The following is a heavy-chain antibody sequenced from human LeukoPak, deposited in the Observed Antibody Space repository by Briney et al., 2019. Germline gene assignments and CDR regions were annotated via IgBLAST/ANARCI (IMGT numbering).Heavy chain of an antibody. V-gene: IGHV4-59*01. CDR1: GGSIGSYY. CDR3: ARYNILTASDY. Sequence: SETLSLTCTVSGGSIGSYYWSWIRQPPGKGLEWIGYIYYSGSTKYNPSLTSRVTISVDTSKNQFSLKLTSMTAADTAVYYCARYNILTASDYWGQGILVTVSS. D-gene: IGHD3-9*01. CDR2: IYYSGST. J-gene: IGHJ4*02.